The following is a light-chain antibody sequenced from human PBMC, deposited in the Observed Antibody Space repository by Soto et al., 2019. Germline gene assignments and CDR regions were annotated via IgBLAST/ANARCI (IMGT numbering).Light chain of an antibody. V-gene: IGKV3-20*01. CDR2: GAS. CDR3: QQYGRSPPT. J-gene: IGKJ4*01. CDR1: QSVRSNS. Sequence: EIVLTQSPGTLSLSPGERATLSCRASQSVRSNSLAWYQQKPGLAPRLLIYGASTRATGIPDRFSGSGSGTDFTLTITRLEPEDFAVFYCQQYGRSPPTFGGGTNMEIK.